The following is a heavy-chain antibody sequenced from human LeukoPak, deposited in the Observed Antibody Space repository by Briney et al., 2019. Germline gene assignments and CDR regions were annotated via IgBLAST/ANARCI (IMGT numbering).Heavy chain of an antibody. V-gene: IGHV3-23*01. Sequence: GGSLRLSCAASGFTFSSYGMSWVRQAPGKGLEWVSAISGSGGSTYYADSVRGRFIISRDNSKNTLYLQMNSLRAEDTAVYYCAKRRDSSGYYYDYWGQGTLVTVSS. CDR1: GFTFSSYG. CDR3: AKRRDSSGYYYDY. D-gene: IGHD3-22*01. CDR2: ISGSGGST. J-gene: IGHJ4*02.